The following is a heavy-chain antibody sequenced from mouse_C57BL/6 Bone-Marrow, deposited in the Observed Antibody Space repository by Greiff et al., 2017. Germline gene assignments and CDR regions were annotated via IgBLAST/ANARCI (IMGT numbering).Heavy chain of an antibody. Sequence: EVKVVESVAELVRPGASVKLSCTASGFNIKNTYMHWVKQRPEQGLEWIGRIDPANGNTKYAPKFQGKATITADPSSNTAYLQLSSLTSEDTAIYYCARLPLDSSGRAYWGQGTLVTVSA. V-gene: IGHV14-3*01. CDR3: ARLPLDSSGRAY. CDR2: IDPANGNT. CDR1: GFNIKNTY. J-gene: IGHJ3*01. D-gene: IGHD3-2*02.